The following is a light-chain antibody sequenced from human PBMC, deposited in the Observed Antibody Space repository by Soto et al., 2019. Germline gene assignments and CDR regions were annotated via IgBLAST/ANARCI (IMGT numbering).Light chain of an antibody. Sequence: TQSPATLSLSPGERVTLSCRATQSVSSNLAWYQQKPGQAPRLLIYGASTRATGIPARFSGSGSGTEFTLTISSLQSEDFAVYYCQLRDNWPITFGQGTRLEIK. V-gene: IGKV3-15*01. CDR2: GAS. CDR1: QSVSSN. J-gene: IGKJ5*01. CDR3: QLRDNWPIT.